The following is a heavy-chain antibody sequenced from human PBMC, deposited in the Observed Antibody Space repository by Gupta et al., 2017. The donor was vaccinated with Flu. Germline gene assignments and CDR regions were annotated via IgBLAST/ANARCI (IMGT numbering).Heavy chain of an antibody. V-gene: IGHV3-48*03. CDR1: GFTFSDYE. CDR3: ARDMYSYYGMDV. CDR2: ISTTSTSI. D-gene: IGHD1-1*01. Sequence: EVQLVESGGGLVQPGGSLCPSCVAFGFTFSDYEMNWVRQAPGKGLEWISYISTTSTSIYYADAMKGRFTISRDNAKNSLYLQMNSLSAEDTAVYYCARDMYSYYGMDVWGQGTTVTVSS. J-gene: IGHJ6*02.